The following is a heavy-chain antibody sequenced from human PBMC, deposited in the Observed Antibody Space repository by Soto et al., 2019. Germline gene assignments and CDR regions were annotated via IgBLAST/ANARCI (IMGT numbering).Heavy chain of an antibody. Sequence: SVKVSCKASGGTFSSYTISWVRQAPGQGLEWMGRIIPILGIANYAQKFQGRVTITADKSTSTAYMELSSLRSEDTAVYYCARVSSGWHWYFDYWGQGTLVTVSS. CDR3: ARVSSGWHWYFDY. CDR2: IIPILGIA. V-gene: IGHV1-69*02. CDR1: GGTFSSYT. D-gene: IGHD6-19*01. J-gene: IGHJ4*02.